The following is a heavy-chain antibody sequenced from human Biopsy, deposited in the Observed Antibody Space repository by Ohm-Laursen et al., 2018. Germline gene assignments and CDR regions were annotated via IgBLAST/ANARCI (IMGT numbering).Heavy chain of an antibody. D-gene: IGHD2/OR15-2a*01. CDR1: GYTFTSYD. V-gene: IGHV1-18*01. CDR2: ISPYNDKT. J-gene: IGHJ4*02. Sequence: SVKVSCKFSGYTFTSYDISWVRQAPGQGLEWMGWISPYNDKTSYPPKLQDRVTMTADTSTNTAHMELRSLRSDDTAVYYCARVFCTSTTCYGLLDNWGQGAVVTVSS. CDR3: ARVFCTSTTCYGLLDN.